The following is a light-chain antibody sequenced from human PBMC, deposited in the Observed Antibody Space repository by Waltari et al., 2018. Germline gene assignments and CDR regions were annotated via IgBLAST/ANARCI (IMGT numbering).Light chain of an antibody. CDR3: QQSYSVPYT. CDR1: QNIDRY. J-gene: IGKJ2*01. CDR2: AAS. Sequence: DIQITQSPSFLSASVGHSIPITCRASQNIDRYLNGYQQKPGKAPKLLIYAASSSQSGAPSGFSGSGSGTDFTLTISSLQPEHFATYYCQQSYSVPYTFGQGTKLEI. V-gene: IGKV1-39*01.